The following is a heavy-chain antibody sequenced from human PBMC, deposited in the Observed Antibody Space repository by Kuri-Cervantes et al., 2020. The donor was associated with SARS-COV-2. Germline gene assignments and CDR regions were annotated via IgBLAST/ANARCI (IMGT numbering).Heavy chain of an antibody. V-gene: IGHV4-31*03. CDR2: IFYNAYT. CDR1: GGSITTGGYY. CDR3: ASRRSIVVLPAAMRWFDP. J-gene: IGHJ5*02. Sequence: SETLSFTCTVSGGSITTGGYYWGWIRQHPGKGLEWMGYIFYNAYTYYNPSLKSRLTISVDTSKNQFSLKLSSVTAADTAVYYCASRRSIVVLPAAMRWFDPRGQGTLVTVSS. D-gene: IGHD2-2*01.